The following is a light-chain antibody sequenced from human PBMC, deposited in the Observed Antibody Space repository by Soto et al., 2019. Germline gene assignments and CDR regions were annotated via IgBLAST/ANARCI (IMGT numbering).Light chain of an antibody. V-gene: IGLV2-8*01. J-gene: IGLJ7*01. CDR2: EVS. CDR3: CLYLGGTSV. CDR1: SSDVGKYDY. Sequence: QSALTQPPSASGSPGQSVTISCTGTSSDVGKYDYVSWFQHHPGKAPKLIIYEVSKRPSGVPDRFSGSKSGSTASLTVSGLQAEDEADYYCCLYLGGTSVFGGGTQLTVL.